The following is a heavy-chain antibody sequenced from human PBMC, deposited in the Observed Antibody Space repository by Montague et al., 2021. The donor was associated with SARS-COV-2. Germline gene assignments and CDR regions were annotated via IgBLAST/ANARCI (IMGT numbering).Heavy chain of an antibody. V-gene: IGHV4-34*01. D-gene: IGHD2-2*01. J-gene: IGHJ6*02. CDR1: GGSLSGYY. Sequence: SETLSLTCAVYGGSLSGYYWSWIRQPPGEGLEWIAEISHSGSTSYNPSLKSRVTISVDTSKNQFSLKLSSATAADTAVYYCALFPYRLLFVPRYYGMDVWGQGTTVTVSS. CDR3: ALFPYRLLFVPRYYGMDV. CDR2: ISHSGST.